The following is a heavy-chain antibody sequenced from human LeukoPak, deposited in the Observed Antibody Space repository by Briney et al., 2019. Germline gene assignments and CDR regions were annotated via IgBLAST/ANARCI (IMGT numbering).Heavy chain of an antibody. V-gene: IGHV3-7*01. CDR2: IKQDGSEK. CDR3: ARGQQPPDVFFDY. J-gene: IGHJ4*02. D-gene: IGHD6-13*01. CDR1: GFTFSSYW. Sequence: GGSLRLSCAASGFTFSSYWMSWVRQAPGKGLEWVANIKQDGSEKYYVDSVKGRFTISRDNAENSLYLQMNSLRAEDTAVYYCARGQQPPDVFFDYWGQGTLVTVSP.